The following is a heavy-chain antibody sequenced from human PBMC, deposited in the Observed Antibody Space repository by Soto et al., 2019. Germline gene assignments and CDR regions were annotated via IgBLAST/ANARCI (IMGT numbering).Heavy chain of an antibody. CDR1: GYTFITYG. Sequence: QVRLVQSGAEVKKPGASVKVSCKASGYTFITYGVSWVRQAPGQGLDWLGWISTYNGNTRYAERLQGRVSMTTDTTKNTAYMELSNLRSDDTAVYYCARAPTDYYDNSANYFLDYGGQGALVTVSS. CDR2: ISTYNGNT. V-gene: IGHV1-18*01. D-gene: IGHD3-22*01. CDR3: ARAPTDYYDNSANYFLDY. J-gene: IGHJ4*02.